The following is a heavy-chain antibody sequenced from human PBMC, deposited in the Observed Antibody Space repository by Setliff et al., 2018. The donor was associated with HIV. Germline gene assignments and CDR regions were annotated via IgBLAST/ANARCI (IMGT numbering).Heavy chain of an antibody. J-gene: IGHJ2*01. Sequence: SETLSLTCSVSSGSISSTSSYWGWIRQPPGKGLEWIVSVYYSGTTYYNPSLKSRVTISVDTSKSQFSLQLDSMTAADTALYYCARHRYNWYFDVWGRGTLVTVSS. V-gene: IGHV4-39*01. D-gene: IGHD1-26*01. CDR3: ARHRYNWYFDV. CDR1: SGSISSTSSY. CDR2: VYYSGTT.